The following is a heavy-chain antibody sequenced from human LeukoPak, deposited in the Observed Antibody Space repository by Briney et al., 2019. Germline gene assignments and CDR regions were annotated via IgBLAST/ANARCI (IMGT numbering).Heavy chain of an antibody. CDR1: GFTFSSYS. CDR2: INIVNNAI. CDR3: ARDPGEGGTFDY. Sequence: GGSLRLSCAASGFTFSSYSMNWVRQAPGKGLEWVSHINIVNNAIYYSDSVKGRFTISRDNAKNSLYLQMNSLRAEDTAVYYCARDPGEGGTFDYWGQGTLVSVSS. V-gene: IGHV3-48*04. D-gene: IGHD1-26*01. J-gene: IGHJ4*02.